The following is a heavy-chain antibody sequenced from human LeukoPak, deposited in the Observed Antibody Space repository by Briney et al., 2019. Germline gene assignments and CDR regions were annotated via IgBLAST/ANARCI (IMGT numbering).Heavy chain of an antibody. CDR1: GYTFTSYY. CDR3: AREDSGWQTDY. D-gene: IGHD6-19*01. J-gene: IGHJ4*02. V-gene: IGHV1-46*03. CDR2: INPSGGST. Sequence: GASEKVSCKASGYTFTSYYMHWVRQAPGQGLEWMGIINPSGGSTSYAQKFQSRVTMTRDTSTSTVYMELSSLRSEDTAVYYCAREDSGWQTDYWGQGTLVTVSS.